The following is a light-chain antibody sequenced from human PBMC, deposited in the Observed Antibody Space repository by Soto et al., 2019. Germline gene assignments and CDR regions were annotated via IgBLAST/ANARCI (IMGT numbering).Light chain of an antibody. V-gene: IGLV1-51*01. Sequence: QSVLTQPPSVSAAPGQRVTISCSGSISNIGDNHVSWYQQLLGTAPKVVIYDNDKRPPGIPERFSGSKSGTSATLTITGLQTGDEANYYCGTWDGSLSAGAFGGGTKLTVL. CDR3: GTWDGSLSAGA. CDR2: DND. J-gene: IGLJ3*02. CDR1: ISNIGDNH.